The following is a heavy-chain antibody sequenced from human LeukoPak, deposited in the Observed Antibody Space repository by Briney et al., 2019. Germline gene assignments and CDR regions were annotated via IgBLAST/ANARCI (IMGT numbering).Heavy chain of an antibody. Sequence: PGGSLRLSCAASGLTFSDYYMTWIRQAPGKGLEWVSSISGTGTNIYSADSVRGRFTISRDNARNSLFLHMNSLRAEDTAVYYCAVHITMIVVVPYFDYWGQGTLVTVSS. CDR2: ISGTGTNI. CDR1: GLTFSDYY. V-gene: IGHV3-11*04. CDR3: AVHITMIVVVPYFDY. J-gene: IGHJ4*02. D-gene: IGHD3-22*01.